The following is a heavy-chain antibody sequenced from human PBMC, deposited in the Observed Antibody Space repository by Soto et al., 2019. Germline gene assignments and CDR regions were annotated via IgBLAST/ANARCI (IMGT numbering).Heavy chain of an antibody. Sequence: DVQLLESGGGLVQPGGSLRLSCAASGFTSSTYGLNWVRQAPGKGLEWLSTIIESGGHTYYADSVKGRFTISRDKSKNTLSLLMNSLRADDTAVYYCAKSDGCGGGACYTGTYYYFDFWGRGTLVTVSS. D-gene: IGHD2-21*02. CDR1: GFTSSTYG. J-gene: IGHJ2*01. CDR2: IIESGGHT. V-gene: IGHV3-23*01. CDR3: AKSDGCGGGACYTGTYYYFDF.